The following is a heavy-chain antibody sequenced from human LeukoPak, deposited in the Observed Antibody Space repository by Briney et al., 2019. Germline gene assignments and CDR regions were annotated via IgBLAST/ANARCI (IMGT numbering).Heavy chain of an antibody. CDR1: GGSISSGSYY. CDR2: IYYSGST. D-gene: IGHD1-26*01. Sequence: SETLSLTCTVSGGSISSGSYYWSWIRQPPGKGLEWIGSIYYSGSTYYNPSLKSRVTISVDTSKNQFSLKLSSVTAADTAVYYCARGEWELRAMYYFDYWGQGTLVTVSS. CDR3: ARGEWELRAMYYFDY. V-gene: IGHV4-39*01. J-gene: IGHJ4*02.